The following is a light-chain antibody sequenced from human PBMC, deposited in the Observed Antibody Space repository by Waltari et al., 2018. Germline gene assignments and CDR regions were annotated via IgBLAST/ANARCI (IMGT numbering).Light chain of an antibody. J-gene: IGKJ4*01. CDR2: ATS. V-gene: IGKV1-39*01. CDR3: HQTYSFPHS. Sequence: DIQMTQSPSSLSASIGDRVTLPCRASRPMLGYVNWYQQKPGKAPNLLLSATSTLHSGVSSRFSGSGSGTDFTLTISGLHADDFATYFCHQTYSFPHSFGGGTKVEI. CDR1: RPMLGY.